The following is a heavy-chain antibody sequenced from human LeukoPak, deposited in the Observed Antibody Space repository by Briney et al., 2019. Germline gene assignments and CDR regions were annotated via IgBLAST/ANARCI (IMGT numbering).Heavy chain of an antibody. CDR1: GFTFSSYA. V-gene: IGHV3-30*02. Sequence: GGSLRLSCAASGFTFSSYAMSWVRQAPGKGPEWVSFIQYDGSDKYYPDFVKGRFTISRDNSKNTLYLQMNSLGAEDTAVYYCAKRDQSGSGSGYYYMDVWGKGTTVTVSS. D-gene: IGHD3-10*01. J-gene: IGHJ6*03. CDR2: IQYDGSDK. CDR3: AKRDQSGSGSGYYYMDV.